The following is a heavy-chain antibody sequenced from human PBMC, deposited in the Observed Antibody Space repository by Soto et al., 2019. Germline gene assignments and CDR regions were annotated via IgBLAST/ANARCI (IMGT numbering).Heavy chain of an antibody. D-gene: IGHD6-19*01. CDR2: IYHSGST. J-gene: IGHJ4*02. V-gene: IGHV4-30-2*01. CDR1: GGSISSGGYY. Sequence: SETLSLTXTVSGGSISSGGYYWSWIRQHPGKGLEWIGYIYHSGSTYYNPSLKSRVTISVDRSKNQFSLKLSSVTAADTAVYYCARAGGLGAVAVDYWGQGTLVTVSS. CDR3: ARAGGLGAVAVDY.